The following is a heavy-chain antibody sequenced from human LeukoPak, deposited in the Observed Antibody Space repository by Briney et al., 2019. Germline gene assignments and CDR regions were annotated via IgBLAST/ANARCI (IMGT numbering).Heavy chain of an antibody. J-gene: IGHJ4*02. Sequence: GRSLRLSCAASGFTFSSYGMHWVRQAPGKGLEWVAVISYDGSNKYYADSVKGRFTISRDNSKNTLYLQMNSLRAEDTAVYYCAKDTTNYGGNSPYFDYWGQGTLVTVSS. V-gene: IGHV3-30*18. CDR1: GFTFSSYG. D-gene: IGHD4-23*01. CDR3: AKDTTNYGGNSPYFDY. CDR2: ISYDGSNK.